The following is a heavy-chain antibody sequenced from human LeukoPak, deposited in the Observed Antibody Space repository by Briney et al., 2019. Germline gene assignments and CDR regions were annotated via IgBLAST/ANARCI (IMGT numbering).Heavy chain of an antibody. D-gene: IGHD3-10*01. CDR2: INSDGSST. J-gene: IGHJ6*02. CDR1: GFTFSSYW. V-gene: IGHV3-74*01. CDR3: ARGEVGFYYYGMDV. Sequence: GGSLRLSCAASGFTFSSYWMHWVRQAPGKGLVWVSCINSDGSSTTYADSVKGRFTISRHNSKNTLYLQMNSLRAEDTAVYYCARGEVGFYYYGMDVWGQGTTVTVSS.